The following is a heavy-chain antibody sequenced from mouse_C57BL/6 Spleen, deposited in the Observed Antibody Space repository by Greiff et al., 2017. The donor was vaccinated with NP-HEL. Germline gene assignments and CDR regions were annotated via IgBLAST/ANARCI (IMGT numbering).Heavy chain of an antibody. CDR1: GFTFSDYY. Sequence: EVQLVESGGGLVQPGGSLKLSCAASGFTFSDYYMYWVRQTPEKRLEWVAYISNGGGSTYYPDTVKGRFTISRDNAKNTLYLQMSRLKSEDTAMYYCARCPGDYYAMDYWGQGTSVTVSS. J-gene: IGHJ4*01. CDR3: ARCPGDYYAMDY. V-gene: IGHV5-12*01. CDR2: ISNGGGST.